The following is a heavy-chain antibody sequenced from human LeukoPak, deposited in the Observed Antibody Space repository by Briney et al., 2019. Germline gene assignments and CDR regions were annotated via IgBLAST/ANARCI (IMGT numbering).Heavy chain of an antibody. CDR1: GFTFTSSA. CDR2: IVVGSGNT. Sequence: SVKVSCKASGFTFTSSAMQGVRQARGQRLEWIGWIVVGSGNTNYAQKFQERVTITRDMSTSTAYMELSSLRSEDTAVYYCAADRYGSGIDYWGQGTLVTVSS. J-gene: IGHJ4*02. V-gene: IGHV1-58*02. D-gene: IGHD3-10*01. CDR3: AADRYGSGIDY.